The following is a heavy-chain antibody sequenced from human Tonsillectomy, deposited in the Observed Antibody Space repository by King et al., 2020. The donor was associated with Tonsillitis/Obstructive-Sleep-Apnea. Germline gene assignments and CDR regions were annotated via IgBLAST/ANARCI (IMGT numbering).Heavy chain of an antibody. D-gene: IGHD6-19*01. J-gene: IGHJ6*02. Sequence: VQLQESGPGLVKPSETLSLTCTVSGGSISSYYWSWIRQPPGKGLEWIGYIYYSGSTNYNPSLKSRVTISVDTSKNQFSLKLSSVTAPVTAVYYCARPPGGGSGWARHEYYYYCMDVWGQGTTVTVSS. CDR1: GGSISSYY. CDR3: ARPPGGGSGWARHEYYYYCMDV. V-gene: IGHV4-59*08. CDR2: IYYSGST.